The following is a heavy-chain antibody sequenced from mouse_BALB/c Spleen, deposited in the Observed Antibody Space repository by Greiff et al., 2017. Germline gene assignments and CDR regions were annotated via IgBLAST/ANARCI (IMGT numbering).Heavy chain of an antibody. V-gene: IGHV2-6-7*01. J-gene: IGHJ4*01. CDR2: IWGDGST. D-gene: IGHD4-1*01. CDR3: AREGNWDYAMDY. CDR1: GFSLTGYG. Sequence: VMLVESGPGLVAPSQSLSITCTVSGFSLTGYGVNWVRQPPGKGLEWLGMIWGDGSTDYNSALKSRLSISKDNSKSQVFLKMNSLQTDDTARYYCAREGNWDYAMDYWGQGTSVTVSS.